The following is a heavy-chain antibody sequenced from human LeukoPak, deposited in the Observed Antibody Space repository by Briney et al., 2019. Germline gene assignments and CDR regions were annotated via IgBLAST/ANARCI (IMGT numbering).Heavy chain of an antibody. D-gene: IGHD3-22*01. CDR3: ASNQYYYDSSGYYYFDY. J-gene: IGHJ4*02. Sequence: ASVKVSCKASGYTFTSYGISWVRQAPGQGLEWMGWISAYNGNTNYAQKLQGRVTMTTDTSTSTAYMELRSLRSDDTAVNYCASNQYYYDSSGYYYFDYWGQGTLVTVSS. V-gene: IGHV1-18*01. CDR2: ISAYNGNT. CDR1: GYTFTSYG.